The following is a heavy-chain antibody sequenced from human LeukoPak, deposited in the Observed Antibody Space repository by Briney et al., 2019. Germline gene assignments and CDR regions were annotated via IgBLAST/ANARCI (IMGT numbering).Heavy chain of an antibody. CDR3: ASLGLPRVY. Sequence: PGGSLRLSCAASGFTFCDYYMSWIRQAPGKGLEWVSYISSSSSYTNYADSVKGRFTISRDNAKNSLYLQMNSLRAEDTAVYYCASLGLPRVYWGQGTLVTVSS. CDR1: GFTFCDYY. CDR2: ISSSSSYT. D-gene: IGHD2-15*01. V-gene: IGHV3-11*06. J-gene: IGHJ4*02.